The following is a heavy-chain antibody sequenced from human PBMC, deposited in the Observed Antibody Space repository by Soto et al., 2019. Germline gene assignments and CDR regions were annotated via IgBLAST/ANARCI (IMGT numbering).Heavy chain of an antibody. CDR3: AHKSSGWFDY. CDR2: IYWDDDK. CDR1: GFSLSASGVG. Sequence: QITLKESGPTLVKHTQTLTLTCTFSGFSLSASGVGVGWIRQPPVKALEWLALIYWDDDKRYSPSLKSRLTTTKDTSKNQVVLTMTNIDPVDTATYYCAHKSSGWFDYWGQGTLVTVSS. J-gene: IGHJ4*02. V-gene: IGHV2-5*02. D-gene: IGHD6-19*01.